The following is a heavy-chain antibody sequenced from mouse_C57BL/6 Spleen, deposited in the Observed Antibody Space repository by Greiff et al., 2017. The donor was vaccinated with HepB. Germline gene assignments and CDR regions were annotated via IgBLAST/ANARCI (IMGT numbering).Heavy chain of an antibody. CDR3: ARNYYGSSYWYFDV. CDR2: IYPGDGDT. J-gene: IGHJ1*03. Sequence: VQLQQSGAELVKPGASVKISCKASGYAFSSYWMNWVKQRPGKGLEWIGQIYPGDGDTNYNGKFKGKATLTADKFSSTAYMQLSSLTSEDSAVYFCARNYYGSSYWYFDVWGTGTTVTVSS. D-gene: IGHD1-1*01. V-gene: IGHV1-80*01. CDR1: GYAFSSYW.